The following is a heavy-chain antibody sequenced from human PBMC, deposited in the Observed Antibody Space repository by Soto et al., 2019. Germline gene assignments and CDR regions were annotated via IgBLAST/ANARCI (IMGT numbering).Heavy chain of an antibody. V-gene: IGHV3-30-3*01. J-gene: IGHJ3*01. Sequence: GGSLRLSCAASGFTFSSYAMRWVRQAPGKGLEWVAVISYDGSNKYYADSVKGRFTISRDNSKNTLYLQMNSLRAEDTAVYYCARDSAWSPAPWGQGTMVTVSS. CDR2: ISYDGSNK. D-gene: IGHD2-15*01. CDR3: ARDSAWSPAP. CDR1: GFTFSSYA.